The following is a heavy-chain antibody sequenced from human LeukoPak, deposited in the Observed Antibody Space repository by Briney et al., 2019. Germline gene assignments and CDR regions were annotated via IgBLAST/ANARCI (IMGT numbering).Heavy chain of an antibody. D-gene: IGHD4-17*01. V-gene: IGHV3-7*01. CDR3: ARHDGDYSDYFDY. J-gene: IGHJ4*02. CDR2: IKQDGSEK. CDR1: GFTFSSYW. Sequence: GGSLRLSCAASGFTFSSYWMSWVRQAPGKGLEGVANIKQDGSEKYYVDSVKGRFTISRDNAKNSLYLQMNSLRAEDTAVYYCARHDGDYSDYFDYWGQGTLVTVSS.